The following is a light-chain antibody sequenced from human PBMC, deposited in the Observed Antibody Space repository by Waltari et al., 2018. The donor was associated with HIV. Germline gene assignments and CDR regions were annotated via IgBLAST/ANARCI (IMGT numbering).Light chain of an antibody. Sequence: QSVLTQPPSASGTPGQRVTIPCSGSSSNIGRNTVNWYQQLPGTAPKLLIYSNNQRPSGVPDRFSGSKSGTSASLAISGLQSEDEADYYCAAWDDSLNGLVFGGGTKLTVL. CDR2: SNN. J-gene: IGLJ2*01. V-gene: IGLV1-44*01. CDR1: SSNIGRNT. CDR3: AAWDDSLNGLV.